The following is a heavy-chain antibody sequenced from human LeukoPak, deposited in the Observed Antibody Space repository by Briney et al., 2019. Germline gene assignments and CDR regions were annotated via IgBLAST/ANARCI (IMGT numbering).Heavy chain of an antibody. CDR1: GFTFSSYA. CDR2: ISYSGGNT. V-gene: IGHV3-23*01. J-gene: IGHJ4*02. D-gene: IGHD3-10*01. Sequence: GRSLRLSCAASGFTFSSYAMNWVRQAPGKGLEWVSAISYSGGNTNYADSVKGRFAISRDNSKNTLYLQMNSLKTEDTAVYYCTTSVRGVIYWGQGTLVTVSS. CDR3: TTSVRGVIY.